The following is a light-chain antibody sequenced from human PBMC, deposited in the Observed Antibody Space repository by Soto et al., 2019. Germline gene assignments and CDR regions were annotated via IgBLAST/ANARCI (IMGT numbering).Light chain of an antibody. J-gene: IGKJ1*01. CDR3: LQHKSYPWT. V-gene: IGKV1-17*01. CDR1: LDIRND. Sequence: DIQVTQSPSSLSASVGDRVSITCRASLDIRNDLDWYQQKPGKAPKXLIYDASTLQSGVPSRFSGAGSGAEFTLTINGLQSEDFATYFCLQHKSYPWTFGQGTKVDI. CDR2: DAS.